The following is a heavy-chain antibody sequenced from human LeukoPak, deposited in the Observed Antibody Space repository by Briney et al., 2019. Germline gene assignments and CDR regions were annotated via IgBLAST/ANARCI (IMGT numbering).Heavy chain of an antibody. J-gene: IGHJ5*02. CDR2: IYPGDSDT. Sequence: GESLKISCKGSGYSFTSYWIGWVRQMPGKGLEWMGIIYPGDSDTRYSPSFQGQVTISADKSISTAYLQWSSLKASDTAMYYCARRVQFQSLLGAYYYDSSGYEGWFDPWGQGTLVTVSS. V-gene: IGHV5-51*01. CDR1: GYSFTSYW. D-gene: IGHD3-22*01. CDR3: ARRVQFQSLLGAYYYDSSGYEGWFDP.